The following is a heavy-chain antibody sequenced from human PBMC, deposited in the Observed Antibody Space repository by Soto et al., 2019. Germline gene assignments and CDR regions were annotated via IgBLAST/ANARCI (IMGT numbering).Heavy chain of an antibody. J-gene: IGHJ3*02. CDR2: ISAYNGNT. CDR1: GYTFTSYG. D-gene: IGHD2-2*01. Sequence: GASVKVSCKASGYTFTSYGISWVRQATGQGLEWMGWISAYNGNTNYAQKLQGRVTMTTDTSTSTAYMELRSLRSDDTAVYYCARTPYCSSTSCFLLPYPLPVPNAFDIWGQGTMVTVS. CDR3: ARTPYCSSTSCFLLPYPLPVPNAFDI. V-gene: IGHV1-18*01.